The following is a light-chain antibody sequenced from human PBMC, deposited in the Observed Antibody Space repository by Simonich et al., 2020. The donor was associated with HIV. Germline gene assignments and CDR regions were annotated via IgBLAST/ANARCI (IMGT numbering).Light chain of an antibody. CDR2: AAS. J-gene: IGKJ1*01. Sequence: DLQMTQSPSSLSASVGDRVTITCRASQSISSYLNWYQQKPGKAPKLLFYAASSLQSGVPTRFSGSGSGTDFTLTISRLQPEDFATYYCQQSYNTPRTVGQGSKVEIK. V-gene: IGKV1-39*01. CDR3: QQSYNTPRT. CDR1: QSISSY.